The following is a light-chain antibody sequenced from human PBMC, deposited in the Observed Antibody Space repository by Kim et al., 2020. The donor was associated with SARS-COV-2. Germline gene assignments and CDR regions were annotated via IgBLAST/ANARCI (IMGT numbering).Light chain of an antibody. Sequence: VSMCCTGINSNGGAGYEVHWSLQLPETAPKPLVYGESSRPSGVPDRFSGSKSGTSASLAINGLQTEDGADYNCQSYDNSLSGYVFGSGTKVTVL. CDR2: GES. V-gene: IGLV1-40*01. J-gene: IGLJ1*01. CDR1: NSNGGAGYE. CDR3: QSYDNSLSGYV.